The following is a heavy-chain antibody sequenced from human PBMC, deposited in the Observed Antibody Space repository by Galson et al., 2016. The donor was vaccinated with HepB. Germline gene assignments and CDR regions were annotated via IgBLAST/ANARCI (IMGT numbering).Heavy chain of an antibody. CDR3: ARWKYYGSGSYGFDY. V-gene: IGHV3-7*02. CDR2: IKHDGSEK. CDR1: GFIFSSYD. J-gene: IGHJ4*02. D-gene: IGHD3-10*01. Sequence: SLRLSCAASGFIFSSYDMHWVRQAPGKGLEWLANIKHDGSEKYFVDSVKGRFTISRDNAKNSLYLQMNSLRAEDTAVYYCARWKYYGSGSYGFDYWGQGTVVTVSS.